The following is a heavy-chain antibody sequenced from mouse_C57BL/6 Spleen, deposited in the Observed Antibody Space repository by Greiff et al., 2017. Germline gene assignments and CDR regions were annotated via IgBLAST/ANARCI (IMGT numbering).Heavy chain of an antibody. CDR3: ARADGSFYIDY. V-gene: IGHV1-80*01. Sequence: QVQLKQSGAELVKPGASVKISCKASGYAFSSYWMNWVKQRPGKGLEWIGQIYPGDGDTNYNGKFKGKATLTADKSSSTAYMQLSSLTSEDSAFYCCARADGSFYIDYWGQGTTLTVSS. CDR2: IYPGDGDT. J-gene: IGHJ2*01. CDR1: GYAFSSYW. D-gene: IGHD1-1*01.